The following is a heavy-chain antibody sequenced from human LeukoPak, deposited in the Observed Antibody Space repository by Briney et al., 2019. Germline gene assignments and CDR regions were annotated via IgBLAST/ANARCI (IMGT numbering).Heavy chain of an antibody. CDR1: AFSLSTSRMG. D-gene: IGHD3-22*01. Sequence: KESGPTMVKPTHTLTLTCTFSAFSLSTSRMGVGWIRQPPANALQWLALIYWNDDKRYSPSLKSRLTITKDTSKNQVVLTMTNMEPVDTATYYCTRGYYYDSFTFDIWGQGTMVTVSS. CDR3: TRGYYYDSFTFDI. V-gene: IGHV2-5*01. J-gene: IGHJ3*02. CDR2: IYWNDDK.